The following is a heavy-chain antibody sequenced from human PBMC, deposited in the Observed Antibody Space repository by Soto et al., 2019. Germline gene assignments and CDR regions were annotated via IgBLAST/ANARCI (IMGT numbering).Heavy chain of an antibody. V-gene: IGHV1-18*01. CDR1: GYTFTSYG. D-gene: IGHD2-15*01. Sequence: QVQLVQSGAEVKKPGASVKVSCKASGYTFTSYGISWVRQAPGQGLEWMGWISAYNGNTNYAQKLQGRVTMTTDTSTSTAYMELRSLRSDDTAVYYCARVVSVLGYCSGGSCYWEDDYWGQGTLVTVSS. CDR2: ISAYNGNT. J-gene: IGHJ4*02. CDR3: ARVVSVLGYCSGGSCYWEDDY.